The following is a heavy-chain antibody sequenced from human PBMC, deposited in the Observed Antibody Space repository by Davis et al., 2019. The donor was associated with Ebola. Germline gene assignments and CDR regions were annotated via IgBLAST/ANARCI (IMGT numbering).Heavy chain of an antibody. D-gene: IGHD1-20*01. V-gene: IGHV4-30-2*01. Sequence: MPSETLSLTCPVSGGSISSGGYSWSWIRQPPGKGLEWIGYIYHSGSTYYNPSLKSRVTISVDRSKNQFSLKLSSVTAADTAVYYCARSTGITENWFDPWGQGTLVTVSS. CDR1: GGSISSGGYS. J-gene: IGHJ5*02. CDR3: ARSTGITENWFDP. CDR2: IYHSGST.